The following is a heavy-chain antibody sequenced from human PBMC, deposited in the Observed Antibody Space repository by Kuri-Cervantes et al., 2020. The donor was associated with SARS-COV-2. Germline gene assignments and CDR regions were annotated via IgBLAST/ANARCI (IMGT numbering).Heavy chain of an antibody. CDR1: GGSISSSSYY. Sequence: SCTVSGGSISSSSYYWGWIRQPPGKGLEWIGYIYYSGSTYYNPSLKSRVTISVDTSKNQFSLKLSSVTAADTAVYYCARHEVLITFGGVIVSYFDYWGQGTLVTVSS. J-gene: IGHJ4*02. CDR2: IYYSGST. V-gene: IGHV4-30-4*08. D-gene: IGHD3-16*02. CDR3: ARHEVLITFGGVIVSYFDY.